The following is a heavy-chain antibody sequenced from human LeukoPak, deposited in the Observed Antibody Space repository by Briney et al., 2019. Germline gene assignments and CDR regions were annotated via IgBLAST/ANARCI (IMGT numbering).Heavy chain of an antibody. Sequence: PSETLSLTCTVSGVSISSGDYYWSWIRQPPGKGLEWIGYIYYSGSSYYIPSLKSRVTMSVDTSKNQFSLRLSSVTAEDTAVYYCARQIYGDLYYFDYWGQGTLVTVSS. D-gene: IGHD4-17*01. J-gene: IGHJ4*02. CDR1: GVSISSGDYY. CDR3: ARQIYGDLYYFDY. V-gene: IGHV4-30-4*01. CDR2: IYYSGSS.